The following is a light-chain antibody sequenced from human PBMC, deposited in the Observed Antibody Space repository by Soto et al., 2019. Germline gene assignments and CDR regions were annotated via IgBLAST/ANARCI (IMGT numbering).Light chain of an antibody. CDR2: GAS. V-gene: IGKV1-39*01. Sequence: DIQMTQSPSSLSASVGDRVTINCRASQSISNYLNCYQQKPGKAPKLLIYGASNLQSGVPSRFSGSESGTDFTLTISSLQPEDFATYYCQQSYSTPRNFGQGTNVEIK. CDR1: QSISNY. CDR3: QQSYSTPRN. J-gene: IGKJ1*01.